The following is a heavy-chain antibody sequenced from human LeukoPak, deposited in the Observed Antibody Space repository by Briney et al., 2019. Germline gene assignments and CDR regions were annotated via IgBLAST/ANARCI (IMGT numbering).Heavy chain of an antibody. CDR2: INPNSGGT. CDR3: ARDSIYYFDY. D-gene: IGHD2-21*01. CDR1: GYTFTGYY. V-gene: IGHV1-2*02. Sequence: ASVKVSCKASGYTFTGYYMHWVRQAPGQGLEWMGWINPNSGGTNYAQKFQGRVTMTRDTSISTAYMELSSLRSEDTAVYYCARDSIYYFDYWGQGNLVTVSS. J-gene: IGHJ4*02.